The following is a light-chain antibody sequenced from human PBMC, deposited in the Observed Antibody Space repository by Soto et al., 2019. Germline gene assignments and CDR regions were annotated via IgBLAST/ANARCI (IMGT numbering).Light chain of an antibody. V-gene: IGKV3-20*01. CDR1: QSLTTNY. J-gene: IGKJ4*01. CDR3: QQGVT. CDR2: DAS. Sequence: EIVLTQSPGTLSLSPGERATLSCRASQSLTTNYLAWYQQKPGQAPRLLIYDASSRATGIPDRFSGSGSGTDFTLTIARLEPEDFAVFYCQQGVTFGGGTKV.